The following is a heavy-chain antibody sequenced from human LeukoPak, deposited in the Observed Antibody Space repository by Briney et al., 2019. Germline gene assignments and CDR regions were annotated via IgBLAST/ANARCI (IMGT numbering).Heavy chain of an antibody. J-gene: IGHJ4*02. Sequence: PGGSLRLSCAASGLTLDDYAMHWVRQAPGKGLEWVSGISWNSGSKGYADSVKGRFTISRDNAKNSLYLQMNSLRVEDTALYYCAKDTGYDSSGHWDLAFDYWGQGTLVTVSS. CDR3: AKDTGYDSSGHWDLAFDY. V-gene: IGHV3-9*01. D-gene: IGHD3-22*01. CDR1: GLTLDDYA. CDR2: ISWNSGSK.